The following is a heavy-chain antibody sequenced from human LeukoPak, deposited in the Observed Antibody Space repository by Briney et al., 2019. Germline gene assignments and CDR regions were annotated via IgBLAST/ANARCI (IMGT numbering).Heavy chain of an antibody. Sequence: PGGSLRLSCAASGFTFSTYSMNWVRQAPGKGLEWVSYISGSSSTIYYADSVKGRFTISRDNFRNTVHLQMNSLRAEDTAVYFCAKGAGASASDYFDYWGQGTLVTVSS. J-gene: IGHJ4*02. V-gene: IGHV3-48*01. CDR3: AKGAGASASDYFDY. CDR2: ISGSSSTI. CDR1: GFTFSTYS.